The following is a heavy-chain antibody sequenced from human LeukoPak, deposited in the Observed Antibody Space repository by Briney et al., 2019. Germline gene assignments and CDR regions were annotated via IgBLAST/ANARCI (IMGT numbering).Heavy chain of an antibody. CDR2: IYYSGIT. Sequence: PSETLSLTCTVSGGSVSSGNYYWSWIRQPPGKGLEWIGFIYYSGITNYNPSLKSRVTISVDTSKNQFSLKLSSVTAADTAVYYCARGSGGVYGEAFDIWGQGTMVTVSS. J-gene: IGHJ3*02. CDR1: GGSVSSGNYY. D-gene: IGHD5/OR15-5a*01. V-gene: IGHV4-61*01. CDR3: ARGSGGVYGEAFDI.